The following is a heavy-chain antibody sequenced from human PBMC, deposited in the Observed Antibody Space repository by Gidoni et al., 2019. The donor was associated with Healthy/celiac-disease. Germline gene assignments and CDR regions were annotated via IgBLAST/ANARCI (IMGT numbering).Heavy chain of an antibody. V-gene: IGHV3-23*01. CDR3: ASPKAMIVVVTNFDY. CDR1: GFTCSSYA. D-gene: IGHD3-22*01. J-gene: IGHJ4*02. CDR2: SSGSGGSS. Sequence: EVQLSASGGGLLQPERSPSLSWAASGFTCSSYAMSWVRHAPGKGLELVSASSGSGGSSYYADSVKGRFTISRDNSKNTLYLKMNSLRAEDTAVYYCASPKAMIVVVTNFDYWGQGTLVTVSS.